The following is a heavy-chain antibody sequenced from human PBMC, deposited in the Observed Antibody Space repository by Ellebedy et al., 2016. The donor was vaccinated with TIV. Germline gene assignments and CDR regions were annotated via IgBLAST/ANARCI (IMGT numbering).Heavy chain of an antibody. D-gene: IGHD6-19*01. CDR1: GYRFTSYW. J-gene: IGHJ4*02. V-gene: IGHV5-51*01. Sequence: GESLKISCEGSGYRFTSYWIGWVRQMPGKGLEWLRIIYPGDSDTNYIPSFQGQVTISADESISTAYLQWSSLKASDTAMYYCARLSPTYSSGWYDAFDYWGQGTLVTVSS. CDR3: ARLSPTYSSGWYDAFDY. CDR2: IYPGDSDT.